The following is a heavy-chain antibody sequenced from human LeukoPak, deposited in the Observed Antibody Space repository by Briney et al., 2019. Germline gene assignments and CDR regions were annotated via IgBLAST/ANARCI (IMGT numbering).Heavy chain of an antibody. Sequence: GSLRLSCVASGFTFSRYWMHWVRQAPGKELVWVSRINSDGRSTNYADSVKGRFSISRDNAENTLYLQMNSLRVEDTAVYYCARAYSYGSPERYNWFDPWGQGTLVTVSS. CDR2: INSDGRST. J-gene: IGHJ5*02. V-gene: IGHV3-74*01. D-gene: IGHD5-18*01. CDR1: GFTFSRYW. CDR3: ARAYSYGSPERYNWFDP.